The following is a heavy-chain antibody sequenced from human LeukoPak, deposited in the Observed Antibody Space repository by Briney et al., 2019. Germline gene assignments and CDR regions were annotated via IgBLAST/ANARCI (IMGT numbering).Heavy chain of an antibody. CDR1: GFTFSSYE. Sequence: GGSLRLSCAASGFTFSSYEMNWVRQAPGKGLEWVSYIRSSGSDTNYADSVRGRFTISRDNAKNSLYLQMNSLRAEDTAVYYCARAIAVTPWYFDLWGRGTLVTVSS. CDR2: IRSSGSDT. J-gene: IGHJ2*01. V-gene: IGHV3-48*03. D-gene: IGHD6-19*01. CDR3: ARAIAVTPWYFDL.